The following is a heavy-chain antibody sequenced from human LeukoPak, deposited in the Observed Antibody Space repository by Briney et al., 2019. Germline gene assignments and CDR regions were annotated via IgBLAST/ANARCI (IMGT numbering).Heavy chain of an antibody. CDR2: INHSGST. J-gene: IGHJ4*02. CDR3: ARTPYEIAVAGLYYFDY. CDR1: GGSFSGYY. D-gene: IGHD6-19*01. Sequence: SETLSLTCAVYGGSFSGYYWSWIRQPPGKGLEWIGEINHSGSTNYNPSLKGRVTISVDTSKNQFSLKLSSVTAADTAVYYCARTPYEIAVAGLYYFDYWGQGTLVTVSS. V-gene: IGHV4-34*01.